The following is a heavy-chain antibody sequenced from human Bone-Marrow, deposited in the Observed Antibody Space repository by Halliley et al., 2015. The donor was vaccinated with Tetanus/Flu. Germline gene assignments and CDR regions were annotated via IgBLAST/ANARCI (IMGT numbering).Heavy chain of an antibody. CDR3: ARYSHGFGGVDY. CDR2: IYNSGST. J-gene: IGHJ4*02. V-gene: IGHV4-59*01. Sequence: TLSLTFTFSGVSISSYYWSWIRQPPGKGLEWIGYIYNSGSTNYNPSLKSRVTISVDTSKNQFSLKLSSVTAADRAVYYCARYSHGFGGVDYWGQGTLVTVSS. CDR1: GVSISSYY. D-gene: IGHD3-22*01.